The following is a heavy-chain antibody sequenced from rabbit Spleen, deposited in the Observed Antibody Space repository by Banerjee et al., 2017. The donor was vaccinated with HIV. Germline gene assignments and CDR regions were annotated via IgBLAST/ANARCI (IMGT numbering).Heavy chain of an antibody. D-gene: IGHD8-1*01. CDR3: ARDGAGGSYFAL. V-gene: IGHV1S40*01. Sequence: QSLEESGGDLVKPGASLTLTCTASGFSFSSRYYMCWVRQAPGKGLEWIACIYAGNSGDTYYASWAKGRFTISKTSSTTVTLQMTSLTAADTATYFCARDGAGGSYFALWGQGTLVTVS. CDR2: IYAGNSGDT. CDR1: GFSFSSRYY. J-gene: IGHJ4*01.